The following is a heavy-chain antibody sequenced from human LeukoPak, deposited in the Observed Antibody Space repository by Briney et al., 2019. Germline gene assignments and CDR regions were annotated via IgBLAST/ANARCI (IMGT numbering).Heavy chain of an antibody. Sequence: SETLSLTCTVSGGSISGFSTSWIRQPPRKGLEWLGYIHASGTTSYSPPPKRRVTISVDWSKNKFALKLNSVTAADTAVYYCARQVMCCGGNCYGAALDYWGQGTLVTVSS. CDR3: ARQVMCCGGNCYGAALDY. CDR1: GGSISGFS. V-gene: IGHV4-4*09. D-gene: IGHD2-21*02. J-gene: IGHJ4*02. CDR2: IHASGTT.